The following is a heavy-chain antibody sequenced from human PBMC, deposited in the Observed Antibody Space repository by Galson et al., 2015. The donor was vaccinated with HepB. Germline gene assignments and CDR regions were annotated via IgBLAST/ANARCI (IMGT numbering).Heavy chain of an antibody. J-gene: IGHJ5*02. CDR1: GYSFTSHG. Sequence: SVKVSCKASGYSFTSHGISWVRQAPGQGLEWMGWISAYNGNTNYVQRLQGRVSMTTDTSTSTAYMELRSLRSDDTAVYYCARGALVVFIDATQNNWFDPWGQGTLVTVSS. CDR2: ISAYNGNT. V-gene: IGHV1-18*01. D-gene: IGHD2-15*01. CDR3: ARGALVVFIDATQNNWFDP.